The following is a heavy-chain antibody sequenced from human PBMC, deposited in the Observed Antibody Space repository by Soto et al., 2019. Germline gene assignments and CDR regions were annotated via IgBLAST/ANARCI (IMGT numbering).Heavy chain of an antibody. J-gene: IGHJ5*02. V-gene: IGHV4-39*07. Sequence: SETLSLTCTVSGGSISSSSYYWGWIRQPPGKGLEWIGSIYYSGSTYYNPSLKSRVTISVDTSKNQFSLKLSSVTAADTAVYYCARAKKAIAAAENWFDPWGQGTLVTVSS. CDR3: ARAKKAIAAAENWFDP. CDR1: GGSISSSSYY. D-gene: IGHD6-13*01. CDR2: IYYSGST.